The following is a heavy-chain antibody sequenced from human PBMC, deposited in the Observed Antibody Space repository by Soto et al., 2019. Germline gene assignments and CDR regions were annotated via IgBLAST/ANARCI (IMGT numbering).Heavy chain of an antibody. D-gene: IGHD3-3*01. J-gene: IGHJ6*03. CDR1: GFTFSDHY. CDR2: TRNKANSYTT. V-gene: IGHV3-72*01. Sequence: GGSLRLSCAASGFTFSDHYMDWVRQAPGKGLEWVGRTRNKANSYTTEYAASVKGRFTISRDDSKNSLYLQMNSLKTEDTAVYYCARALRSYDFWSGAPYYYYMDVWGKGTTVTVSS. CDR3: ARALRSYDFWSGAPYYYYMDV.